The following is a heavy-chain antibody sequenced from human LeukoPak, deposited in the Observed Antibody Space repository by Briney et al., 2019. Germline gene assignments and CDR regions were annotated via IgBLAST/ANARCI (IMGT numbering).Heavy chain of an antibody. CDR2: ISGSGGST. J-gene: IGHJ4*02. Sequence: GGSLRLSCAASGSTFSSYAMSWVRQAPGKGLEWVSAISGSGGSTYYADSVKGRFTISRDNSKNTLYLQMNSLRAEDTAVYYCAKGRGYSGYWGLIDYWGQGTLVTVSS. CDR1: GSTFSSYA. V-gene: IGHV3-23*01. CDR3: AKGRGYSGYWGLIDY. D-gene: IGHD5-12*01.